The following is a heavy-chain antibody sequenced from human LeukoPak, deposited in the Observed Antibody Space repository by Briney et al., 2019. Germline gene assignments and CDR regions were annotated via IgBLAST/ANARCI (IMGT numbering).Heavy chain of an antibody. J-gene: IGHJ6*03. CDR1: GGSFSGFY. D-gene: IGHD3-16*01. CDR3: ARQGGPDTYYYYYYMDV. CDR2: INHSGGT. V-gene: IGHV4-34*01. Sequence: SETLSLTCAVYGGSFSGFYWSWIRQPPGKGLEWIREINHSGGTNYNPSLKSRVTISVDTSKNQFSLKLYSVTAADTAVYYCARQGGPDTYYYYYYMDVWGKGTAVTVSS.